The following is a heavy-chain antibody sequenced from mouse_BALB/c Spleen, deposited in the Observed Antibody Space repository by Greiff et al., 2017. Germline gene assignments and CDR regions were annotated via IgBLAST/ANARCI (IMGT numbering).Heavy chain of an antibody. CDR2: ISYDGSN. Sequence: DVKLQESGPGLVKPSQSLSLTCSVTGYSITSGYYWNWIRQFPGNKLEWMGYISYDGSNNYNPSLKNRISITRDTSKNQFFLKLNSVTTEDTATYYCATLAGSFAYWGQGTLVTVSA. CDR1: GYSITSGYY. V-gene: IGHV3-6*02. D-gene: IGHD1-1*01. CDR3: ATLAGSFAY. J-gene: IGHJ3*01.